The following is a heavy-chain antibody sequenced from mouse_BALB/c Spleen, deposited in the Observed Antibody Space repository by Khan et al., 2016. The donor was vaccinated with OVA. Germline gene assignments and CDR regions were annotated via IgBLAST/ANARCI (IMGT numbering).Heavy chain of an antibody. V-gene: IGHV5-6*01. CDR1: GFTFSTYG. D-gene: IGHD1-1*01. Sequence: EVELVESGGDLVKPEGSLKLSCAASGFTFSTYGMSWVRPTPDKRLEWVATISSGGSYTYYPDSVPGRFTISRDNAKNTQYLQMSSLKSEDTAMFYCARLAYYYDSEGFAYWGQGTLGTVSA. CDR2: ISSGGSYT. J-gene: IGHJ3*01. CDR3: ARLAYYYDSEGFAY.